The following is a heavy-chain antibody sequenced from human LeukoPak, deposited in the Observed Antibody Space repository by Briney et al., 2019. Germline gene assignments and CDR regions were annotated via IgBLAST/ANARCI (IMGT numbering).Heavy chain of an antibody. J-gene: IGHJ4*02. Sequence: ASVKVSCKASGGTFSSYAISWVRQAPGQGLEWMGGIIPIFGTANYAQKFQGRVTITADESTSTAYMELRSLRSDDTAVYYCARVQKIGGLNSGYGNWGQGTLVTVSS. CDR3: ARVQKIGGLNSGYGN. D-gene: IGHD5-12*01. V-gene: IGHV1-69*01. CDR2: IIPIFGTA. CDR1: GGTFSSYA.